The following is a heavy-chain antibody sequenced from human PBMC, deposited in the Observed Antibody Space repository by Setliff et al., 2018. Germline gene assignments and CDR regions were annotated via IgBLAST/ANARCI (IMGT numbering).Heavy chain of an antibody. V-gene: IGHV4-59*11. J-gene: IGHJ4*02. CDR1: GGSITNLY. CDR3: ARGGTFRYFDF. CDR2: VYYSGTA. D-gene: IGHD5-12*01. Sequence: PSETLSLTCTVSGGSITNLYWSWIRQPPGKGLEFIGYVYYSGTANYSPSLRSRLTISVDTSKNQFSLKLRSVTAADTAVYYCARGGTFRYFDFWGQGAPVTVSS.